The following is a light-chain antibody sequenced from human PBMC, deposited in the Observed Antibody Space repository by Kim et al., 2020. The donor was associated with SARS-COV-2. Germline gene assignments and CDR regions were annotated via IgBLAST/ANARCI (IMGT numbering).Light chain of an antibody. CDR2: GNS. J-gene: IGLJ2*01. CDR3: QSYDNNLSGSL. V-gene: IGLV1-40*01. CDR1: RSNIGADND. Sequence: VTRTCTGGRSNIGADNDDKWCQQLPGTAPKLLIYGNSHRPAGVPDRFSGSKSGTSASLAITGLQAEDEADYNCQSYDNNLSGSLFGGGTQLTVL.